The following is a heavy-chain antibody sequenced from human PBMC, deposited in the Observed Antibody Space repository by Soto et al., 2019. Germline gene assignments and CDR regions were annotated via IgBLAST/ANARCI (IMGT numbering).Heavy chain of an antibody. CDR3: ARDSHDYIWGSYRNGMDV. CDR1: GNTFSKYA. D-gene: IGHD3-16*02. Sequence: QVQMVKSGAEVKKPGSSVKVSCKASGNTFSKYAISWVRQAPGQGLEWMGGLIPILGTAKYAQKFQGRVTITADESTRTAYMELSSVRFEDTAVYYCARDSHDYIWGSYRNGMDVWGQGTTVSVSS. CDR2: LIPILGTA. J-gene: IGHJ6*02. V-gene: IGHV1-69*01.